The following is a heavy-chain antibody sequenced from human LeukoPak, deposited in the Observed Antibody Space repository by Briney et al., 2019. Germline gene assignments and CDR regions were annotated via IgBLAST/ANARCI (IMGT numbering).Heavy chain of an antibody. CDR1: GFTFSSYS. J-gene: IGHJ6*02. CDR3: ARDGYYYDSSGFYYYGMDV. CDR2: ISSSSSYI. D-gene: IGHD3-22*01. V-gene: IGHV3-21*01. Sequence: GGSLRLSCAASGFTFSSYSMNWVRQAPGKGLEWVSSISSSSSYIYYADSVKGRFTISRDNAKHSLYLQMNSLRAEDTAVYYCARDGYYYDSSGFYYYGMDVWGQGTTVTVSS.